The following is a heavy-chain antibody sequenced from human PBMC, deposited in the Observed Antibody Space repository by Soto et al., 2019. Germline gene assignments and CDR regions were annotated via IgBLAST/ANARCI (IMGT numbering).Heavy chain of an antibody. V-gene: IGHV4-61*05. J-gene: IGHJ4*02. CDR1: GASISSSSFY. CDR2: IYYSGST. Sequence: SETLSLTCTVSGASISSSSFYWGWIRQPPGKGLEWIGYIYYSGSTNYNPSLKSRVTISVGTSKNQFSLKLGSVTAADPAVDYCASHYRGREWEGATEPLFDYWGQGTLDTVSS. D-gene: IGHD1-26*01. CDR3: ASHYRGREWEGATEPLFDY.